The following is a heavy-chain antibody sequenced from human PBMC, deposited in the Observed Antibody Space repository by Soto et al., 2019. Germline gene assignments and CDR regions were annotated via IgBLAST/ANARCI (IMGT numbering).Heavy chain of an antibody. Sequence: QVQLVQSGAEVKKPGSSVKVSCKASGGTFSSYAISWVRQAPGQGLEWMGGIIPIFGTANYAQKFQGRVTITADKSTSTAYMELSSLISEDTAVYYCASFLGVDYDYGDKPLDYWGQGTLVTVSS. CDR2: IIPIFGTA. CDR3: ASFLGVDYDYGDKPLDY. J-gene: IGHJ4*02. CDR1: GGTFSSYA. V-gene: IGHV1-69*06. D-gene: IGHD4-17*01.